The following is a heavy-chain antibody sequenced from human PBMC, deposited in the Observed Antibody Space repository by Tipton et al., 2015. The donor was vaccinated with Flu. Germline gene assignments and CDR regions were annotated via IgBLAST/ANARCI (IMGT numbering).Heavy chain of an antibody. J-gene: IGHJ6*02. V-gene: IGHV1-2*04. D-gene: IGHD2-2*01. CDR3: ARSIVVVPAAGTYEYYGMDV. CDR2: INPNSGGT. CDR1: GYTFTGYY. Sequence: VQLVQSGAEVKKPGASVKASCKASGYTFTGYYMHWVRQAPGQGLEWMGWINPNSGGTNYAQKFQGWVTMTRDTSISTAYMELSRLRSDDTAVYYCARSIVVVPAAGTYEYYGMDVWDQGP.